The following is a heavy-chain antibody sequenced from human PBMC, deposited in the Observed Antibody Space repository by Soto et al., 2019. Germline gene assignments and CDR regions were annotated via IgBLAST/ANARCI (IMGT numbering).Heavy chain of an antibody. J-gene: IGHJ5*02. CDR1: GGSISSYY. D-gene: IGHD6-6*01. CDR2: IYYSGST. V-gene: IGHV4-59*01. Sequence: SETLSLTCTVSGGSISSYYWSWIRQPPGKGLEWIGYIYYSGSTNYNPSLKSRVTISVDTSKNQFSLKLSSVTAADTAVYYCARSFGRIAARWFDPWGQGTLVTVSS. CDR3: ARSFGRIAARWFDP.